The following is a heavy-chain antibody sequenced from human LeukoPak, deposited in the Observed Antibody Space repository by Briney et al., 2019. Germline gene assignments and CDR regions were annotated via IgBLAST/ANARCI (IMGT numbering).Heavy chain of an antibody. CDR1: GFTFSNYW. CDR3: ARGQKLLWFGEAFDY. D-gene: IGHD3-10*01. CDR2: IKQDGSEK. V-gene: IGHV3-7*01. J-gene: IGHJ4*02. Sequence: GGSLRLSCAASGFTFSNYWMRWVRQAPGKGLEWVANIKQDGSEKYYVDSVKGRLTISRDNAKNSLYLQMNSLRAEDTAVYYCARGQKLLWFGEAFDYWGQGTLVTVSS.